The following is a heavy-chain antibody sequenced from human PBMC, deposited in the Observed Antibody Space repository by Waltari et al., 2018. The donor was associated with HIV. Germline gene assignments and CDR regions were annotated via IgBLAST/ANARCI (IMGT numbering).Heavy chain of an antibody. CDR3: ARVNTIRGWFDP. CDR2: IYYSGST. V-gene: IGHV4-39*07. CDR1: AGSISSSSYY. D-gene: IGHD3-3*01. J-gene: IGHJ5*02. Sequence: QLQLQESGPGLVKPSETLSLTCTVSAGSISSSSYYWGGIRQPPGKGLEWIGSIYYSGSTYYNPSLKSRVTISVDTSKNQFSLKLSSVTAADTAVYYCARVNTIRGWFDPWGQGTLVTVSS.